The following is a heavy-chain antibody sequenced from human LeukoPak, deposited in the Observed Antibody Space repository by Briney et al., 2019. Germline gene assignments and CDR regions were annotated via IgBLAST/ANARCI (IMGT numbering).Heavy chain of an antibody. V-gene: IGHV1-8*01. CDR3: ARGLRSRVSRRPPYYYYYMDV. Sequence: GASVKVSCKASGYTFTSYDINWVRQATGQGLEWMGWMNPNSGNTGYAQKFQGRVTMTRNTSISTAYMELSSLRSEDTAVYYCARGLRSRVSRRPPYYYYYMDVWGKGTTVTISS. D-gene: IGHD6-6*01. CDR2: MNPNSGNT. J-gene: IGHJ6*03. CDR1: GYTFTSYD.